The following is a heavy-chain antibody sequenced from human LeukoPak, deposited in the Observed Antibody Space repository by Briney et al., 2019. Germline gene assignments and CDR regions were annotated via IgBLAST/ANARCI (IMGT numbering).Heavy chain of an antibody. Sequence: GSVKVSCKASGYTFTSYDISWARQATGQGLEWMGWMNPNSGNTGYAQKFQGRVTMTRNTSISTAYMELSSLRSEDTAVYYCARILQLYGDWGQGTLVTVSS. CDR1: GYTFTSYD. J-gene: IGHJ4*02. CDR2: MNPNSGNT. CDR3: ARILQLYGD. D-gene: IGHD4-11*01. V-gene: IGHV1-8*01.